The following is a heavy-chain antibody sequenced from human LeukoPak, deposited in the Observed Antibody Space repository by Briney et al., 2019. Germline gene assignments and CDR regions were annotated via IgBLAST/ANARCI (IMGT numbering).Heavy chain of an antibody. CDR3: VPTIGSGGISEADY. Sequence: PSETLSLTCAVYGGSFSGYYWSWIRQPPGKGLEWIGEINHSGSTNYNPSLKSRVTISLDTSKNQFSLKLSSVTAADTAVYYCVPTIGSGGISEADYWGQGTLVTVSS. J-gene: IGHJ4*02. V-gene: IGHV4-34*01. CDR2: INHSGST. CDR1: GGSFSGYY. D-gene: IGHD2-15*01.